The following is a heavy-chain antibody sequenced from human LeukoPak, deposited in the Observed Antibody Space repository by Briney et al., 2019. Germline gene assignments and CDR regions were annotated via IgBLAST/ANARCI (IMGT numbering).Heavy chain of an antibody. CDR3: AKEGDGDPRMDV. CDR2: ISYDGSNK. V-gene: IGHV3-30*18. Sequence: PGGSLRLSCAASGFTFSSYGMHWVRQAPGKGLEWVAAISYDGSNKYYADSVKGRFTISRDNSKNTLYLQMNSLRAEDTAVYYCAKEGDGDPRMDVWGQGTTVTVSS. D-gene: IGHD4-17*01. J-gene: IGHJ6*02. CDR1: GFTFSSYG.